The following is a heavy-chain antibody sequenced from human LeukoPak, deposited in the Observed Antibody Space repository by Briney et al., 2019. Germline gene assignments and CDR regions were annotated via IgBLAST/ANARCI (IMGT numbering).Heavy chain of an antibody. J-gene: IGHJ5*02. CDR1: GGSFSGYY. CDR2: IYYSGST. V-gene: IGHV4-59*01. CDR3: ARTTDTYIGDCWFDP. Sequence: SETLSLTCAVYGGSFSGYYWSWIRQPPGKGLEWIGYIYYSGSTNYNPSLKSRVTISVDTSKNQFSLKLSSATAADTAVYYCARTTDTYIGDCWFDPWGQGTLVTVSS. D-gene: IGHD2-21*01.